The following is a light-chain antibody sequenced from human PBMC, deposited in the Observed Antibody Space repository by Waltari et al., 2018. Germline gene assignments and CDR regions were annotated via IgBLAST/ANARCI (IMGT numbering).Light chain of an antibody. CDR2: DDS. V-gene: IGLV3-21*02. CDR3: QVWDSSSDHHV. Sequence: SYVVSQPPSVSVAPGQTARTTCGGNNFESKSVHWYQQKPGQAPVLVVSDDSDRPSGIPGRFSGSKSGNTATLTSSRVEAGDEADYYCQVWDSSSDHHVFGGGTRLTVL. CDR1: NFESKS. J-gene: IGLJ3*02.